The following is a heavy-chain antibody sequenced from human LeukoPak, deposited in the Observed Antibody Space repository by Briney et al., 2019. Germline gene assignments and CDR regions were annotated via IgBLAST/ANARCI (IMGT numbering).Heavy chain of an antibody. V-gene: IGHV4-59*01. Sequence: PSETLSLTCTVSGGSINTYYWSWIRQPPGKGLEWIGYIYYSGSTNYNPSLKSRVTISVDTSKNQFSLKLSSVTAADTAVYYCARTPIQLWLGSFDYWGQGTLVTVSS. CDR3: ARTPIQLWLGSFDY. CDR2: IYYSGST. J-gene: IGHJ4*02. D-gene: IGHD5-18*01. CDR1: GGSINTYY.